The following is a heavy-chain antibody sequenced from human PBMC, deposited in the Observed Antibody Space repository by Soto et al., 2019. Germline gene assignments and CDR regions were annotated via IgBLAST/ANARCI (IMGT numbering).Heavy chain of an antibody. CDR2: IAVGSGYT. D-gene: IGHD2-8*01. V-gene: IGHV1-58*01. CDR1: GSTFTSSA. CDR3: AADATAWQQMVPSDY. Sequence: EASVKVSCKASGSTFTSSAFQWVRQARGQRLEWIGWIAVGSGYTNYAQRFQDRVTLTRDMSTATTYMELSRLTSEDTAIYYCAADATAWQQMVPSDYWGQGTLVTVPQ. J-gene: IGHJ4*02.